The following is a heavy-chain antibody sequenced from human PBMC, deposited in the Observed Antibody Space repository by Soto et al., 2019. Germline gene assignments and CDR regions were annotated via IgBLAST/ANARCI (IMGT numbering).Heavy chain of an antibody. CDR2: IYPGDSDT. CDR3: ARAGSWYGHSYYYYGMDV. J-gene: IGHJ6*02. Sequence: GESLKISCKGSGYSFTSYWIGWVRQMPGKGLEWMGIIYPGDSDTRYSPSFQGQVTISRDNAKNSLYLQMNSLRAEDTAVYYCARAGSWYGHSYYYYGMDVWGQGTTVTVSS. D-gene: IGHD6-13*01. CDR1: GYSFTSYW. V-gene: IGHV5-51*01.